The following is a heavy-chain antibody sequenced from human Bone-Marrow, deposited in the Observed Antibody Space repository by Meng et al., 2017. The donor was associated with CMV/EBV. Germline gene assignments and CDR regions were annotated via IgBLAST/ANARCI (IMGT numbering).Heavy chain of an antibody. D-gene: IGHD3-9*01. CDR3: ARGQQKRDILTGPCDY. CDR2: INSNSGGT. V-gene: IGHV1-2*02. Sequence: ASVKVSCKASGYTFTGYYIHWVRQAPGQGLEWMGWINSNSGGTNYAQKFQGRVTMTRDTSISTPYMEVSRLRFDDTAVYYCARGQQKRDILTGPCDYWGQGSLVTVSS. J-gene: IGHJ4*02. CDR1: GYTFTGYY.